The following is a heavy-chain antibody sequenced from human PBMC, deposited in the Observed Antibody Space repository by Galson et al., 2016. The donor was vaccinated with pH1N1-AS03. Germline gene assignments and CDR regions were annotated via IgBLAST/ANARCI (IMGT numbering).Heavy chain of an antibody. CDR1: EFTFNNYA. CDR2: VNGGGDVT. J-gene: IGHJ4*02. CDR3: AKGHNSVTTAGSD. D-gene: IGHD5-24*01. V-gene: IGHV3-23*01. Sequence: SLRLSCAASEFTFNNYAMNWVRQAPGKGLEWVAAVNGGGDVTKYADSVKGRFSISRDNYRNTVFLHMNSLTPEDTAVYYCAKGHNSVTTAGSDWGQGTLVTVSS.